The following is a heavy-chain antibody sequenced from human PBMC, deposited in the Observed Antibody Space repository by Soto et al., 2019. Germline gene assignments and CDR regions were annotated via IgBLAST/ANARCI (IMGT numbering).Heavy chain of an antibody. CDR2: IIPILGIA. J-gene: IGHJ4*02. CDR1: GGTFSSDS. CDR3: ARGQEYYDSSGPTDY. Sequence: SVKVSCKASGGTFSSDSFSCVRQAPGQGLEWMGRIIPILGIANYAQKFQGRVTITADKSTSTAYMELSSLRSEDTAVYYCARGQEYYDSSGPTDYWGQGTLVTV. D-gene: IGHD3-22*01. V-gene: IGHV1-69*04.